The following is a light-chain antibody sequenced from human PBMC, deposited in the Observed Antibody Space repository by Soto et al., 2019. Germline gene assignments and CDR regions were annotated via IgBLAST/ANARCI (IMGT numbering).Light chain of an antibody. Sequence: EMVMTQSPATLSVSPGEGATLSCRASQSVRTGLAWYQQKPGQAPRLLIYGASIRATGIPARFSGSGSGTEFPLTITSLQSEDFGGYYCQQYDYLWTFGQGTKVEIK. CDR3: QQYDYLWT. CDR2: GAS. V-gene: IGKV3-15*01. J-gene: IGKJ1*01. CDR1: QSVRTG.